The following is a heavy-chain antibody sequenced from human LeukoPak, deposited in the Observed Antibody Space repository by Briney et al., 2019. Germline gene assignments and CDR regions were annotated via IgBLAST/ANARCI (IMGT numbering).Heavy chain of an antibody. D-gene: IGHD5-18*01. J-gene: IGHJ6*02. CDR2: ISSSGSYI. V-gene: IGHV3-48*03. CDR1: GFTFSSYE. Sequence: GGSLRLSCAASGFTFSSYEMNWVRQAPGKGLEWVSYISSSGSYIYYADSVKGRFTISRDNAKNSLYLQMNSLRAEDTAVYYCARWLQLWQYYYYGMDVWGQGTTVTVSS. CDR3: ARWLQLWQYYYYGMDV.